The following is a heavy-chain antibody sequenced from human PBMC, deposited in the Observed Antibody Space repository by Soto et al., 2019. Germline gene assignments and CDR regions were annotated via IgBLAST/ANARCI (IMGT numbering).Heavy chain of an antibody. J-gene: IGHJ4*02. CDR3: ASLTPISSSWFDY. CDR2: IIPILGIA. CDR1: GGTFSSYT. Sequence: QVQLVQSGAEVKKPGSSVKVSCKASGGTFSSYTISWVRQAPGQGLEWMGRIIPILGIANYAQKFQGRVTITADKSTSTDYMEVSSLRSEDTAVYYCASLTPISSSWFDYWGQGTLVTVSS. D-gene: IGHD6-13*01. V-gene: IGHV1-69*02.